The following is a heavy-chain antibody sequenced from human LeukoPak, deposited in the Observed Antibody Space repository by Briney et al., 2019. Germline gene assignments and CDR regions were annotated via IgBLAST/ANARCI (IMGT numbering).Heavy chain of an antibody. CDR1: GGTFSSYA. CDR3: ARDRSPIGAFDI. J-gene: IGHJ3*02. D-gene: IGHD2-15*01. V-gene: IGHV1-69*04. CDR2: IIPILGIA. Sequence: GASVKVSCKASGGTFSSYAISWVRQAPGQGLEWMGRIIPILGIANYAQKFQGRVTINADKSTSTAYMELSSLRSEDTAVYYCARDRSPIGAFDIWGQGTMVTVSS.